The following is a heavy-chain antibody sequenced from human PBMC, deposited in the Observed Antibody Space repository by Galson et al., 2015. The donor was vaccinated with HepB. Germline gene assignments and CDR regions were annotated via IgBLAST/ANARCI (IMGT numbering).Heavy chain of an antibody. CDR3: ARSARYLGTYSGPIDY. Sequence: PALVKPTQTLTLTCTFSGFSLRTCEVGVGWIRQPPGKALEWLALIYWDDDTRYSKSLKNRLAITKDTSKNQVVLTLTDMDPVDTGTYYCARSARYLGTYSGPIDYWGQGALVTVSS. CDR2: IYWDDDT. V-gene: IGHV2-5*02. J-gene: IGHJ4*02. D-gene: IGHD1-26*01. CDR1: GFSLRTCEVG.